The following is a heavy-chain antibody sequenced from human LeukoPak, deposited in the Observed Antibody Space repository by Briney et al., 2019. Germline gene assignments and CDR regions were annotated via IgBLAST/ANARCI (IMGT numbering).Heavy chain of an antibody. CDR3: TTFGVVTHYYMDV. CDR2: IKSKADGGTT. CDR1: GFTFSGSA. V-gene: IGHV3-15*01. J-gene: IGHJ6*03. Sequence: PGGSLRLSCAASGFTFSGSAMHWVRQASGKGLEWVGRIKSKADGGTTDYAAPVKGRFTISRDDSKNTLYLQMNSLKTEDTAVYYCTTFGVVTHYYMDVWGKGTTVTVSS. D-gene: IGHD3-3*01.